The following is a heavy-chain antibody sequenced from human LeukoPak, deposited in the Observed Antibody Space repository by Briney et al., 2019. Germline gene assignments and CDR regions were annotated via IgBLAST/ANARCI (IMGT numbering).Heavy chain of an antibody. V-gene: IGHV4-30-2*01. J-gene: IGHJ4*02. CDR1: GGSISSGGYS. CDR3: ARGLDFWSGYFSH. D-gene: IGHD3-3*01. CDR2: IYHSGST. Sequence: PSETLSLTCAVSGGSISSGGYSWSWIRQPPGKGLEWIGYIYHSGSTYYNPSLKSRVTISVDTSKNQFSLKLSSVTAADTAVYYCARGLDFWSGYFSHWGQGTLVTVSS.